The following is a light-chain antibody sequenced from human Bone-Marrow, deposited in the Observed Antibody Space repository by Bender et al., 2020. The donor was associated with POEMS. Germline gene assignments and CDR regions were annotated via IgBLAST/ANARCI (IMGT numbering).Light chain of an antibody. CDR2: SNY. CDR1: DSNFGGNN. J-gene: IGLJ3*02. V-gene: IGLV1-44*01. CDR3: CSYAGSYTWV. Sequence: QSVLTQPPSASGTPGQSVIISCSGTDSNFGGNNVNWYQHLPGTAPRLVVYSNYQRPSGVSNRFSGSKSGNTASLRISGHQAGDEADYYCCSYAGSYTWVFGGGTKLTVL.